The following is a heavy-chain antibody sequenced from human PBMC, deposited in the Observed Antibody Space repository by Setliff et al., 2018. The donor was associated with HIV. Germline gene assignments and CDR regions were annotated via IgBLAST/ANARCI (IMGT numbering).Heavy chain of an antibody. CDR1: GISVSSGSYF. CDR3: AKDDQRSGASDY. CDR2: IYTSGIT. V-gene: IGHV4-61*02. J-gene: IGHJ4*02. Sequence: SETLSLTCTVAGISVSSGSYFWTWIRQPAGKGLEWIGRIYTSGITNYNPSLKSRVTISIDTSKNQFSLKLNSVTAADTAVYYCAKDDQRSGASDYWGQGTLVTVSS. D-gene: IGHD7-27*01.